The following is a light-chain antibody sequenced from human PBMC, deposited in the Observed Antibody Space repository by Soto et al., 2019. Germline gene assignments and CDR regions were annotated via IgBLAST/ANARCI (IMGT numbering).Light chain of an antibody. CDR1: SSDVGGYNY. V-gene: IGLV2-14*01. Sequence: SVLTQPASRSGSPGQSITISRTGNSSDVGGYNYVSWYQQHPGKAPKLMIYDVSNRPSGVSNRFSGSKSGNTASLTISGLQAEDEADYYCSSYTSSSTLGVFGTGTKVTVL. J-gene: IGLJ1*01. CDR3: SSYTSSSTLGV. CDR2: DVS.